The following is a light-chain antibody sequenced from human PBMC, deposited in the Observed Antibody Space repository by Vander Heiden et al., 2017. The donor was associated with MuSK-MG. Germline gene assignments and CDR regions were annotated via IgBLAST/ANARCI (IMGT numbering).Light chain of an antibody. Sequence: QSALTQPRSVSGSPGQSVTISCTGTSSDVGGYNYVSWYQQHPGKAPKLMIYDVSKRPSGVPDRFSGSKSGNTASLTISGLQAEDEADYYCCSYAGSYSRGFGGGTKLTVL. V-gene: IGLV2-11*01. J-gene: IGLJ3*02. CDR2: DVS. CDR1: SSDVGGYNY. CDR3: CSYAGSYSRG.